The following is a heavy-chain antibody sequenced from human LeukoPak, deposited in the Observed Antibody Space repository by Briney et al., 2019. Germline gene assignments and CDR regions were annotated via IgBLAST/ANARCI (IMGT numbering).Heavy chain of an antibody. J-gene: IGHJ4*02. Sequence: GESLKISCKVSGDSFTNYWFGWVRQMPGRGLEWMGIIYPRDSDTRYSPSFQGQVTISADKSISTAYLQWSCLKASDTAMYYCARKSSGTFDYWGQGTLVTVS. CDR2: IYPRDSDT. D-gene: IGHD6-13*01. V-gene: IGHV5-51*01. CDR1: GDSFTNYW. CDR3: ARKSSGTFDY.